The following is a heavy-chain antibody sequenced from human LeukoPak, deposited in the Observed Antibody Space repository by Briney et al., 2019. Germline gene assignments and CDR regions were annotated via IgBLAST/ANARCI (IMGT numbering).Heavy chain of an antibody. V-gene: IGHV4-59*01. J-gene: IGHJ5*02. Sequence: SETLSLTCTVSGGSISGYYWSWVRQPPGKGLEWIGYIYDSGTTNYHPSLKSRVTMSEDTSKIQFSLQLTSVTAADTAVYYCATKVESTWFDPWGQGTLVTVSS. CDR3: ATKVESTWFDP. CDR1: GGSISGYY. D-gene: IGHD1-26*01. CDR2: IYDSGTT.